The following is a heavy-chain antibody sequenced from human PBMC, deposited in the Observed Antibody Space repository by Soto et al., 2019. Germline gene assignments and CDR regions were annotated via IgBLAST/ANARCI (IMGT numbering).Heavy chain of an antibody. CDR3: ARVSDSRANWFDP. Sequence: SQTLSLTCAISGDSVSSNSAAWNWIRQSTSRGLEWLGRTYYRSKWYNDYAVSVKSRITINPDTSKNQFSLQLNSVTPEDTAVYYCARVSDSRANWFDPWGQGTLVTVSS. J-gene: IGHJ5*02. CDR1: GDSVSSNSAA. CDR2: TYYRSKWYN. V-gene: IGHV6-1*01. D-gene: IGHD6-13*01.